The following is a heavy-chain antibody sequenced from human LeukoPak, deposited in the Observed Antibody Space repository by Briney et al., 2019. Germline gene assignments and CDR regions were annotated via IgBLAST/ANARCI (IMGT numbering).Heavy chain of an antibody. CDR2: IYYSGST. CDR3: ARGRDYGDSGEFDY. CDR1: GGSISSSSYY. J-gene: IGHJ4*02. D-gene: IGHD4-17*01. V-gene: IGHV4-39*07. Sequence: SETLSLTCTVSGGSISSSSYYWGWIRQPPGKGLEWIGSIYYSGSTYYNPSLKSRVTISVDTSKNQFSLKLSSVTAADTAVYYCARGRDYGDSGEFDYWGQGTLVTVSS.